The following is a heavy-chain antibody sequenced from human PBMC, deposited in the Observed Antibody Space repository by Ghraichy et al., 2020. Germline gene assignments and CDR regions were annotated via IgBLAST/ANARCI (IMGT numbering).Heavy chain of an antibody. CDR2: IYYSGST. CDR3: ARRKIGYCSGGSCYSSYYYGMDV. J-gene: IGHJ6*02. V-gene: IGHV4-39*01. D-gene: IGHD2-15*01. CDR1: GGSISSSSYY. Sequence: SETLSLTCTVSGGSISSSSYYWGWIRQPPGKGLEWIGSIYYSGSTYYNPSLKSRVTISVDTSKNQFSLKLSSVTAADTAVYYCARRKIGYCSGGSCYSSYYYGMDVWGQGTTVTVSS.